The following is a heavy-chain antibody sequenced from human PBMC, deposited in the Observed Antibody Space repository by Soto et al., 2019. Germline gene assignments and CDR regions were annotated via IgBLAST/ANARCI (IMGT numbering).Heavy chain of an antibody. Sequence: QVQLVESGGGVVQPGRSLRLSCAASGFTFSSYAMHWVRQAPGKGLEWVAVISYDGSNKYYADSVKGRFTISRDNSKNTLYLQMNSLRAEDTAVYYWAREGPYCGGDCYSLPGYWGQGTLVTVSS. J-gene: IGHJ4*02. CDR2: ISYDGSNK. CDR3: AREGPYCGGDCYSLPGY. CDR1: GFTFSSYA. V-gene: IGHV3-30-3*01. D-gene: IGHD2-21*02.